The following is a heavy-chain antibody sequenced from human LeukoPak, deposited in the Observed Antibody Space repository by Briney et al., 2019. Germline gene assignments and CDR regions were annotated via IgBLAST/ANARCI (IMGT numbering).Heavy chain of an antibody. J-gene: IGHJ4*02. V-gene: IGHV3-23*01. D-gene: IGHD3-10*01. CDR1: GFTFSNYA. Sequence: GRSLRLSCAASGFTFSNYAMSWVRQAPGKGLEWVSAISGSGGSTYYADSVKGRFTISRDNSKNTLYLQMNSLRAEDTALYYCAKDLGAGGGSVFDYWGQGTLVTVSS. CDR3: AKDLGAGGGSVFDY. CDR2: ISGSGGST.